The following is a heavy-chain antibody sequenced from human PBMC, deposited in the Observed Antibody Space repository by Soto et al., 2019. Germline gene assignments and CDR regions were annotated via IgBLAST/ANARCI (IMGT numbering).Heavy chain of an antibody. J-gene: IGHJ3*02. D-gene: IGHD6-13*01. CDR2: IIPIFGTA. CDR1: GGTFSSYA. Sequence: SVKVSCKASGGTFSSYAISWVRQAPGQGLEWMGGIIPIFGTANYAQKFQGRVTITADESTSTAYMELSSLRSEDTAVYYCAVEFSSSWTDAFDIWGQGTTVTVSS. V-gene: IGHV1-69*13. CDR3: AVEFSSSWTDAFDI.